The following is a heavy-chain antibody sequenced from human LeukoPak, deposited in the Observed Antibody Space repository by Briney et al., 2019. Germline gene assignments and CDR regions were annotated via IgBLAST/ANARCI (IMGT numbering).Heavy chain of an antibody. J-gene: IGHJ4*02. CDR2: IKSKTDGGTT. D-gene: IGHD6-13*01. Sequence: GGSLRLSCAASGFTFSNAWMSWVRQAPGKGLEWVGRIKSKTDGGTTDYAAPVKGRFTIPRDDSKNTLYLQMNSLKTEDTAVYYYTTEGASSSWKGEDYFDYWGQGTLVTVSS. CDR3: TTEGASSSWKGEDYFDY. CDR1: GFTFSNAW. V-gene: IGHV3-15*01.